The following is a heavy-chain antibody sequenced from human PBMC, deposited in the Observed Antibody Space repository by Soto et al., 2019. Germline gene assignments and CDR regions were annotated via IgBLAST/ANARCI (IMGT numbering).Heavy chain of an antibody. Sequence: SVKVSCNASGGTFISYAISLVRQAPGQGLEWMGGIIPIFGTANYAQKLQGRVTMTTDTSTSTAYMELRSLRSDDTAVYYCARDLAAGNCDYWGQGTLVTVSS. V-gene: IGHV1-69*05. CDR1: GGTFISYA. CDR3: ARDLAAGNCDY. J-gene: IGHJ4*02. CDR2: IIPIFGTA. D-gene: IGHD6-13*01.